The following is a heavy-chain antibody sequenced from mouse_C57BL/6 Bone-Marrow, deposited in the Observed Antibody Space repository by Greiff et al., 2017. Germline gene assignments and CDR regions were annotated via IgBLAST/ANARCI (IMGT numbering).Heavy chain of an antibody. CDR1: GYTFTSYW. Sequence: QVQLQQPGAELVMPGASVKLSCKASGYTFTSYWMHWVKQRPGQGLEWIGEIDPSDSYTNYNQKFKGKSTLTVDKSSSTAYMQLSSLTSEDSAVYYCRRGDRYFDVWGTGTTVTVSS. V-gene: IGHV1-69*01. CDR3: RRGDRYFDV. J-gene: IGHJ1*03. CDR2: IDPSDSYT.